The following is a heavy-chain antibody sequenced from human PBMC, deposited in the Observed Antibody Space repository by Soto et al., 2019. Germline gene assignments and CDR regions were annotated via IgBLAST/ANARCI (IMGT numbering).Heavy chain of an antibody. CDR3: ARDPAPIGWYDY. CDR1: GFTLSSYW. V-gene: IGHV3-74*01. J-gene: IGHJ4*02. Sequence: EVQLVNSGGGLVQPGGSLRLSCAASGFTLSSYWMHWVRQAPGKGLEWVSRINRDGSSTTYADSVKGRFTISRGSAKNTLYLQMNSLRAEDTAVYYCARDPAPIGWYDYWGQGTLVTVSS. D-gene: IGHD6-19*01. CDR2: INRDGSST.